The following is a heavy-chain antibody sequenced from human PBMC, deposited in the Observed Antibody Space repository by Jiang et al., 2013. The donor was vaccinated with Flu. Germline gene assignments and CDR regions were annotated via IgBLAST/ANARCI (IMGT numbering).Heavy chain of an antibody. CDR3: ADHLLVGSTRYNWFDS. Sequence: GRIYYNPSLESRLTISVDTSKNQLSLKLTSVTAADTAVYHCADHLLVGSTRYNWFDSWGQGTLVTVSS. D-gene: IGHD1-26*01. V-gene: IGHV4-39*01. CDR2: GRI. J-gene: IGHJ5*01.